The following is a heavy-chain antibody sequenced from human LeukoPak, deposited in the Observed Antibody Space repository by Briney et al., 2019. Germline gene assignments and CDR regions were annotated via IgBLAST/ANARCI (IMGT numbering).Heavy chain of an antibody. D-gene: IGHD5-24*01. CDR3: ARGQDAFKTGY. Sequence: SETLSLTCTVSGGSLTFGHYYWTWIRQHPGKGLEWIGHIHPSGTTDYNPSLQSRVTMSLDTSQNQFSLKLTSVTAADTAIYYCARGQDAFKTGYWGQGTLVTVSS. CDR2: IHPSGTT. CDR1: GGSLTFGHYY. V-gene: IGHV4-31*03. J-gene: IGHJ4*02.